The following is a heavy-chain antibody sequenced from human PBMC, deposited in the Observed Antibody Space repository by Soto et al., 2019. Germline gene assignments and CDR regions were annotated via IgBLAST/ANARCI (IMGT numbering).Heavy chain of an antibody. CDR1: GGSISSYY. CDR3: ARRYGGAFDY. V-gene: IGHV4-59*08. CDR2: IYYSGST. D-gene: IGHD4-17*01. Sequence: SETLSLTCTVSGGSISSYYWSWIRQPPGKGLEWIGYIYYSGSTNYNPSLKSRVTISVDTSKNQFSLKLSSVTAADTAVYYCARRYGGAFDYWGQGTLVTVSS. J-gene: IGHJ4*02.